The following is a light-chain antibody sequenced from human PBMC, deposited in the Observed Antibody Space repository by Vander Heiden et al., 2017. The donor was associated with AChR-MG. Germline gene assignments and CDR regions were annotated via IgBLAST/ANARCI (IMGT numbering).Light chain of an antibody. CDR3: KQFVESLYT. J-gene: IGKJ2*01. CDR1: QSVSSGY. CDR2: CAS. V-gene: IGKV3-20*01. Sequence: VLTQSPRTLSLSPGERATLSCSASQSVSSGYLAWYQQKPGQTPRLLIYCASNSATGIPDRFTGSGSGTDFTLTMSILEAEDVAVYYCKQFVESLYTFGQWSKPKIK.